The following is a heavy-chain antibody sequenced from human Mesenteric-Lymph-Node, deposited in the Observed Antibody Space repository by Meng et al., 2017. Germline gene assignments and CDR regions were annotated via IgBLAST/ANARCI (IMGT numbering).Heavy chain of an antibody. J-gene: IGHJ4*02. CDR2: IYTSGST. Sequence: GSLRLSCTVSGGSISSYYWSWIRQPAGNGLEWIGRIYTSGSTNYNPSLKSRVTISVDTSKNQFSLKLSSVTAADTAVYYCARGYSSGWYSLMPFDYWGQGTLVTVSS. CDR1: GGSISSYY. D-gene: IGHD6-19*01. V-gene: IGHV4-4*07. CDR3: ARGYSSGWYSLMPFDY.